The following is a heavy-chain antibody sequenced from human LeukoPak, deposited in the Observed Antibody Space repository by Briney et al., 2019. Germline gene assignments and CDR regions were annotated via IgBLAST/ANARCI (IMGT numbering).Heavy chain of an antibody. D-gene: IGHD3-3*01. CDR3: AKARTIFGVVTLDY. CDR2: ISGSGGST. CDR1: GFTFSSYA. V-gene: IGHV3-23*01. Sequence: GGSLRLSCAASGFTFSSYAMSWVRQAPGKGLEWVSAISGSGGSTYYADSVKGRFTISRDNSKNTLYLQMNSLRAEDTAVYYCAKARTIFGVVTLDYWGQGILVTVST. J-gene: IGHJ4*02.